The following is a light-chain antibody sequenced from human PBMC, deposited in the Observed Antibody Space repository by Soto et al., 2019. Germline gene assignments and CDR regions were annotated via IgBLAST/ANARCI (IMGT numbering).Light chain of an antibody. CDR3: QQRSNWPPIT. CDR2: HAS. Sequence: EIGMTQSTATLSVSPGERATLSCRARQSLSSSLAWYQQKPGQAPRLLIYHASDTATGIPARFSGSGSGTDFTLTISSLEPEDFAVYYCQQRSNWPPITFGQGTRLEIK. V-gene: IGKV3-11*01. J-gene: IGKJ5*01. CDR1: QSLSSS.